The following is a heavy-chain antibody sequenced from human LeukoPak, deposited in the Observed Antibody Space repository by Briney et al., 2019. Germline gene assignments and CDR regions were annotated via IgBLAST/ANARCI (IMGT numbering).Heavy chain of an antibody. J-gene: IGHJ4*02. CDR2: ISSTSSCI. D-gene: IGHD4-17*01. CDR3: ARDGDYLGFFDY. Sequence: GGSLRLSCAASGFTFSSYSMNWVRQAPGKGLEWVSSISSTSSCIYYADSVKGRFTISRDKAKNSLYLQMNSLRAEDTAVYYCARDGDYLGFFDYWGQGTLVTVSS. V-gene: IGHV3-21*01. CDR1: GFTFSSYS.